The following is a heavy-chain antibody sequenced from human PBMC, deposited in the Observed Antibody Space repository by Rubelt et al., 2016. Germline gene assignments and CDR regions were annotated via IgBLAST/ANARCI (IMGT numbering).Heavy chain of an antibody. V-gene: IGHV4-34*01. D-gene: IGHD1-1*01. Sequence: WIRQPPGKGLEWIGEINHSGSTNYNPSLKSRVTISVDTSKNQFSLKLSSVTAADTAVYYCARRTIYYYYYGMDVWGQGTTVTVSS. CDR2: INHSGST. CDR3: ARRTIYYYYYGMDV. J-gene: IGHJ6*02.